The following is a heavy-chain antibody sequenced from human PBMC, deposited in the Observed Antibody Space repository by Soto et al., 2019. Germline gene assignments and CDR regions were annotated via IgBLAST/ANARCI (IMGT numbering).Heavy chain of an antibody. J-gene: IGHJ6*03. CDR3: ATTSVTTSLRTPTSYYYYYYMDV. CDR1: GYTLTELS. Sequence: ASVKVSCKVSGYTLTELSMHWVRQAPGKGLEWMGGFDPEDGETIYAQKFQGRVTMTEDTSTDTAYMELSSLRSEDTAVYYCATTSVTTSLRTPTSYYYYYYMDVWGKGTTVTVSS. V-gene: IGHV1-24*01. CDR2: FDPEDGET. D-gene: IGHD4-4*01.